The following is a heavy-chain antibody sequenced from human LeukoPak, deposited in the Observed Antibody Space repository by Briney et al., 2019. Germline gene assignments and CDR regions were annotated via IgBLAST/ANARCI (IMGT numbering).Heavy chain of an antibody. CDR2: INYSGNT. D-gene: IGHD6-19*01. V-gene: IGHV4-39*01. J-gene: IGHJ1*01. CDR3: ATGGGIAVAGS. Sequence: PSETLSLTCTVSGGSISSSTYYWVWIRQPPGKGLEWIGSINYSGNTYYNPSLKSRVTISVDTSKNQFSLKLISVTAADTAVYYCATGGGIAVAGSWGQGTLVTVSS. CDR1: GGSISSSTYY.